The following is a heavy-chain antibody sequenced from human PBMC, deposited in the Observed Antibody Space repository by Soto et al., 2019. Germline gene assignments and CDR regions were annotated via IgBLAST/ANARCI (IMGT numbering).Heavy chain of an antibody. CDR2: IIPFSGTA. J-gene: IGHJ6*02. CDR1: GGTFSSYA. CDR3: ARVVMTTVPASSYYGMDV. V-gene: IGHV1-69*18. Sequence: QVQLVQSGAEVKKPGSSVTVSCKASGGTFSSYAISWVRQAPGQGLEWMGRIIPFSGTANYAQKFQGRVTITADESTSTAYMELTSLRSEDTAVYYCARVVMTTVPASSYYGMDVWGQGTTVTVSS. D-gene: IGHD4-4*01.